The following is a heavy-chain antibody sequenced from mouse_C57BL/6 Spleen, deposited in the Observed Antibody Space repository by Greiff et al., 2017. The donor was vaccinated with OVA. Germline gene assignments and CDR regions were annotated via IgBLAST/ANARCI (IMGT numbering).Heavy chain of an antibody. CDR1: GYAFTNYL. CDR2: INPGRGGN. Sequence: QVQLKESGAELVRPGTSVKVSCKASGYAFTNYLIEWVKQRPGQGLEWIGVINPGRGGNNYNEKFKGKATLTADKSSSTAYMQLSSLTSEDSAVYFCARYSSGGAMDYWGQGTSVTVSS. D-gene: IGHD3-2*02. V-gene: IGHV1-54*01. CDR3: ARYSSGGAMDY. J-gene: IGHJ4*01.